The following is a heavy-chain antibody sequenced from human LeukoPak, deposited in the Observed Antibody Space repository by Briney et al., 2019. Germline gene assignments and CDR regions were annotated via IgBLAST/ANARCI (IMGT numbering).Heavy chain of an antibody. D-gene: IGHD3-10*01. CDR3: AAGAGIIRY. Sequence: GESLRLSCAVSGLTLYDYAMHWVRQAPGKGLEWVSGITWNSGTIAHADSVKGRFTISRDNAKNSLYLQVNSLRSEDTALYYCAAGAGIIRYWGQGTLVTVSS. J-gene: IGHJ4*02. CDR2: ITWNSGTI. V-gene: IGHV3-9*01. CDR1: GLTLYDYA.